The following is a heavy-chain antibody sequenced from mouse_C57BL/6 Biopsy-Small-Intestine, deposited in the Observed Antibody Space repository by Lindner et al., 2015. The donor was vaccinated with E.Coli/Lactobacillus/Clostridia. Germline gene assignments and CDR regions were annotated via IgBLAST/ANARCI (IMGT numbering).Heavy chain of an antibody. V-gene: IGHV1-19*01. CDR3: ARAANWLFAY. CDR1: GYTFTDYY. Sequence: VQLQESGPVLVKPGASVKMSCKASGYTFTDYYMNWVKQSHGKSLEWIGVINPYNGGTSYNQKFKGKATLTVDKSSSTAYMELNSLTSEDSAVYYCARAANWLFAYWGQGTLVTVSA. CDR2: INPYNGGT. D-gene: IGHD4-1*01. J-gene: IGHJ3*01.